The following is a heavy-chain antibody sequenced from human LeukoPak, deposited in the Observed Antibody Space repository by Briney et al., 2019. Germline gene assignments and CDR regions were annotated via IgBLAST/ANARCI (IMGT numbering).Heavy chain of an antibody. J-gene: IGHJ4*02. V-gene: IGHV3-48*04. Sequence: PGGSLRLSCTASGFKFSSFSMNWARQAPGKGLEWLSYISSTSSAIYYADSVKGRFTISRDNAKNSLYLQMDSLRAEDTAIYYCARVTGSYGDSAYWGQGTLVTVSS. CDR3: ARVTGSYGDSAY. D-gene: IGHD3-16*01. CDR1: GFKFSSFS. CDR2: ISSTSSAI.